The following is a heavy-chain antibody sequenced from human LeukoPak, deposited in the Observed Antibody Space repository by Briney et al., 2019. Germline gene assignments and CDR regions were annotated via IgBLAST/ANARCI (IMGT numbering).Heavy chain of an antibody. Sequence: PGGSLRLSCAASGFTFSSYAMHWVRQAPGKGLEYVSAISSNGGSTYYANSVKGRFTISRDNSKNTLYPQMGSLRAEDMAVYYCARGLWFGELSPLFDYWGQGTLVTVSS. CDR2: ISSNGGST. J-gene: IGHJ4*02. CDR1: GFTFSSYA. V-gene: IGHV3-64*01. CDR3: ARGLWFGELSPLFDY. D-gene: IGHD3-10*01.